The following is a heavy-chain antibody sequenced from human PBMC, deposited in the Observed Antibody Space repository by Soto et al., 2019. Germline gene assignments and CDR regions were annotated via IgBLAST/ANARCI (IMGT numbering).Heavy chain of an antibody. V-gene: IGHV4-59*01. D-gene: IGHD6-13*01. CDR2: IYYSGST. CDR3: ARGPLLYSSSLNWFDP. CDR1: GGSISSYY. J-gene: IGHJ5*02. Sequence: QVQLQESGPGLVKPSETLSLTCTVSGGSISSYYWSWIRQPPGKGLEWIRYIYYSGSTNYNPSLKSRVTISVDTSKNQFSLKLSSVTAADTAVYYCARGPLLYSSSLNWFDPWGQGTLVTVSS.